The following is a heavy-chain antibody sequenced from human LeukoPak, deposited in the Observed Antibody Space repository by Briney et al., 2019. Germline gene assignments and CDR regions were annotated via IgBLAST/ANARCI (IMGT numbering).Heavy chain of an antibody. CDR2: INPNSGDA. D-gene: IGHD2-15*01. Sequence: ASVKVSCKASGYTFTDYYMHWVRQAPGQGLEWMGWINPNSGDANHAQNFQGRVTLTRDTSISSAYMELSSLRSDDSAVYYCAGEYCSGGSCRQGFDYWGQGTLVTVSS. V-gene: IGHV1-2*02. J-gene: IGHJ4*02. CDR3: AGEYCSGGSCRQGFDY. CDR1: GYTFTDYY.